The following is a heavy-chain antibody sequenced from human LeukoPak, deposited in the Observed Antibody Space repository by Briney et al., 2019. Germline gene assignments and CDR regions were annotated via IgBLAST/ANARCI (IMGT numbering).Heavy chain of an antibody. CDR2: ISSSGSTI. V-gene: IGHV3-11*01. D-gene: IGHD6-6*01. CDR3: AKVNSSSFRRQNAFDI. J-gene: IGHJ3*02. CDR1: GFTFSDYY. Sequence: GGSLRLSCAASGFTFSDYYMSWIRQAPGKGLEWVSYISSSGSTIYYADSVKGRFTISRDNSKNTLYLQMNSLRAEDTAVYYCAKVNSSSFRRQNAFDIWGQGTMVTVSS.